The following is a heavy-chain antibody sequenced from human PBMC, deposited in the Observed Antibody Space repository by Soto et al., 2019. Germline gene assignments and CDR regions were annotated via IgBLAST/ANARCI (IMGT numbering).Heavy chain of an antibody. D-gene: IGHD6-6*01. CDR1: GFTFSSYG. CDR3: ARAPGRGLSSSPKNYYYYYMDV. CDR2: IWYDGSNK. V-gene: IGHV3-33*01. Sequence: GGSLRLSCAASGFTFSSYGMHWVRQAPGKGLEWVAVIWYDGSNKYYADSVKGRFTISRDNSENTLYLQMNSLRAEDTAVYYCARAPGRGLSSSPKNYYYYYMDVWGKGTTVTVSS. J-gene: IGHJ6*03.